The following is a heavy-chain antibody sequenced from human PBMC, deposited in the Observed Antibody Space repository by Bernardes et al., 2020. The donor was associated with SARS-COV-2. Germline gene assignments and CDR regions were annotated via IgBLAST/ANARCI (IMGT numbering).Heavy chain of an antibody. J-gene: IGHJ6*02. D-gene: IGHD4-17*01. V-gene: IGHV5-51*01. CDR2: IYPGDSDT. CDR3: ARSLYHRSYGGKDDGNYYHNGMDV. CDR1: GYSFTAYW. Sequence: GESLKISCKGSGYSFTAYWIGWVRQMPGKGLEWMGIIYPGDSDTRYSPSFQGQVTISADKSISTAYLQWSSLKASDTAMYYCARSLYHRSYGGKDDGNYYHNGMDVWG.